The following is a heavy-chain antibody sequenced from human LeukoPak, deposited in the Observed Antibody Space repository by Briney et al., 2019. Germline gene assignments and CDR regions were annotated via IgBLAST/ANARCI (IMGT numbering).Heavy chain of an antibody. CDR3: ARDFTPYCSSTSCSWFDP. Sequence: GASVNAACKASGYTFSSYGISWVRQAPGQALEWVGWISAYSGNTIYPQKLQGRVTMNTDTSTRTAYVELRSLISADTAVYYCARDFTPYCSSTSCSWFDPWGQGTLVTVSS. CDR1: GYTFSSYG. CDR2: ISAYSGNT. V-gene: IGHV1-18*01. D-gene: IGHD2-2*01. J-gene: IGHJ5*02.